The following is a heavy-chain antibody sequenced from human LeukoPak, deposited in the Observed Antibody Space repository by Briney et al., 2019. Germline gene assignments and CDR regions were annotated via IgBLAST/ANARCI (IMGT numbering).Heavy chain of an antibody. CDR3: VRGLDYGSN. D-gene: IGHD4-17*01. Sequence: GWSLRLSCAASRFTFSRYWMFWVRQAPGKGLVWASRIKNDASSANYEDSVEGRFTISRNNGKNTLYLQMNSLKTEDTAVYYCVRGLDYGSNWGQGTLVTVSS. V-gene: IGHV3-74*01. CDR2: IKNDASSA. CDR1: RFTFSRYW. J-gene: IGHJ4*02.